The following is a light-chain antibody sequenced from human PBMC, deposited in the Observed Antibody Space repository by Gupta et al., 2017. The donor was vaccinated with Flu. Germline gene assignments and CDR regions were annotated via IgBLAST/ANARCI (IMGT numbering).Light chain of an antibody. CDR1: QGRVYSDGYTY. CDR3: RQGGHWPWT. CDR2: KVS. Sequence: DVVMTQSPLPMPATLGQPASISCRPSQGRVYSDGYTYVDWFQQRPGQSPRRLIYKVSKRDSGVPDRFSGSGSGTVFTLEISRGEDEDVGIYYCRQGGHWPWTFGQGTKVEIK. V-gene: IGKV2-30*01. J-gene: IGKJ1*01.